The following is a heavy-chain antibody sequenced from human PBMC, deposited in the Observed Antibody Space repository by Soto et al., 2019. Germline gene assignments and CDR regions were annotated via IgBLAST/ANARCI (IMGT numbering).Heavy chain of an antibody. J-gene: IGHJ3*02. Sequence: QVQLVQSGAEVKKPGASVKVSCKASGYTFTSYGISWVRQAPGQGLEWMGWISAYNGNTNYAQKLQGRVTMTTDTSTSTPYMELRSLRSDDTAVYYCARVTPLTYYDILSASGAFDIWGQGTMVTVSS. CDR1: GYTFTSYG. CDR3: ARVTPLTYYDILSASGAFDI. V-gene: IGHV1-18*01. CDR2: ISAYNGNT. D-gene: IGHD3-9*01.